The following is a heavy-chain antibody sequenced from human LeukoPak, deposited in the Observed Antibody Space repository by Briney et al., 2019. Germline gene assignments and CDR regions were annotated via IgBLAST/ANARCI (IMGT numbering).Heavy chain of an antibody. V-gene: IGHV3-15*01. CDR3: TTDPLFVRYFDWLLFGGRGDY. Sequence: GGSLRLSCAASGFTLRSYNMNWVRQAPGKGLEWVGRIKSKTDGGTTDYAAPVKGRFTISRDDSRNTLYLQMNSLKTEDTAVYYCTTDPLFVRYFDWLLFGGRGDYWGQGTLVTVSS. CDR1: GFTLRSYN. D-gene: IGHD3-9*01. J-gene: IGHJ4*02. CDR2: IKSKTDGGTT.